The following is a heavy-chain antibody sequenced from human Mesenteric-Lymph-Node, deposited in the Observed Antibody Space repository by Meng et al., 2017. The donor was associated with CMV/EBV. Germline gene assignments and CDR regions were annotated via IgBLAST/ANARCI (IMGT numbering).Heavy chain of an antibody. Sequence: GESLKISCAASGFTFISYSMDWVRQAPGKGLEWVSSMSVSGSYIYYADSVKGRFTISRDNAKNSLYLQMNSLRGEDTAVFHCAKPSDAGYCTSTSCYPDYWGQGTLVTVSS. CDR2: MSVSGSYI. V-gene: IGHV3-21*01. CDR3: AKPSDAGYCTSTSCYPDY. CDR1: GFTFISYS. J-gene: IGHJ4*02. D-gene: IGHD2-2*01.